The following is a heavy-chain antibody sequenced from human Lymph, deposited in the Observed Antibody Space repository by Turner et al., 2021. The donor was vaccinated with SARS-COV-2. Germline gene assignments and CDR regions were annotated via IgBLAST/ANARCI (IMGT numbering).Heavy chain of an antibody. J-gene: IGHJ4*02. CDR2: IKHDGSEK. Sequence: EVQLVESGGGLVQPGGSLRLSCAGSGFTFTGYWMRWVRQAPGKGLEWVANIKHDGSEKYYLDSVKGRFTISRDNAKNSLYLQMNSLRAEDTAVYYCAREDTVMVYDYWGQGSLVTVSS. V-gene: IGHV3-7*03. D-gene: IGHD5-18*01. CDR3: AREDTVMVYDY. CDR1: GFTFTGYW.